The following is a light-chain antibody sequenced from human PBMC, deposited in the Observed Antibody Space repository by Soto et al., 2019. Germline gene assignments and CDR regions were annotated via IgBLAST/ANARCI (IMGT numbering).Light chain of an antibody. J-gene: IGKJ1*01. V-gene: IGKV3-20*01. CDR1: QSVSSSY. CDR2: GAS. CDR3: QQYGSWPWT. Sequence: EIVLTQSPGTLSLSPGERATLSCRASQSVSSSYLAWYQQKPGQAPRPLIYGASSRAIGIPDRFSGSGCGTDFTLTISSLEPEDFAVYYCQQYGSWPWTFGQGTKVEIK.